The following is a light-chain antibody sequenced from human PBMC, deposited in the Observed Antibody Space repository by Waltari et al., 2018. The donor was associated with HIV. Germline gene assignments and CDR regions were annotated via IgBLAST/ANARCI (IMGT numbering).Light chain of an antibody. J-gene: IGLJ3*02. CDR3: QSTDNSGNVWV. CDR1: GAPTQY. V-gene: IGLV3-25*03. Sequence: SYDLTQPPSMTVSPGQTARITCAGEGAPTQYTFWYQQKSGQAPTLVIFKDTERPSGVPERYSGSISGTTVTLIISEVQAEDEADYYCQSTDNSGNVWVFGGGTKLTVL. CDR2: KDT.